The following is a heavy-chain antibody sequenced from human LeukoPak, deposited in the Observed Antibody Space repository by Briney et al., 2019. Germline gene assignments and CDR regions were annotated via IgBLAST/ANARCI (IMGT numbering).Heavy chain of an antibody. Sequence: PGGSLRLSCAASGFTFSSYAMSRVRQAPGKGLEWVSDISGSGGSTYYADSVKGRFTISRDNSKNTLFLQMNSLRAEDTAVYYCAKDPLSSWSFFDYWGQGTLVTVSS. J-gene: IGHJ4*02. CDR1: GFTFSSYA. CDR2: ISGSGGST. D-gene: IGHD6-13*01. V-gene: IGHV3-23*01. CDR3: AKDPLSSWSFFDY.